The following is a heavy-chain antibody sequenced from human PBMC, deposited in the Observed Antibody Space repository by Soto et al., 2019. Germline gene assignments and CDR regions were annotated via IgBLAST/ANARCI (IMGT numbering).Heavy chain of an antibody. CDR1: GGTFANFI. D-gene: IGHD6-6*01. Sequence: SVKVSCKASGGTFANFIMNWVRQTPGQGLEWMGGIVPMFGTATYAEKFKGRVTISATESTSTAYMELTSLRSEDTAVYYCARNGTYSSSLSQYSGMDVWGQGTTVTVPS. CDR3: ARNGTYSSSLSQYSGMDV. CDR2: IVPMFGTA. J-gene: IGHJ6*02. V-gene: IGHV1-69*13.